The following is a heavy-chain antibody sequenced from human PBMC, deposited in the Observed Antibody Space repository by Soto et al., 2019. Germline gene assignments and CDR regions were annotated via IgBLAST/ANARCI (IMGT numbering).Heavy chain of an antibody. J-gene: IGHJ5*02. CDR2: ISISSSAI. D-gene: IGHD6-6*01. CDR1: GFTFSSYG. Sequence: GGSLRLSCAASGFTFSSYGMHWVRQAPGKGLEWVSYISISSSAIYYGDSVKGRFTISRDNAKNSLYLQMNSLRDEDTAVYYCARGDSTSSGLDPWGQGTLVTVSS. CDR3: ARGDSTSSGLDP. V-gene: IGHV3-48*02.